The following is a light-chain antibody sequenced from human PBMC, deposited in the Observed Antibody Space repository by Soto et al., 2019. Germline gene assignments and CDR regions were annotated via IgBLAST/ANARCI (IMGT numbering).Light chain of an antibody. V-gene: IGKV1-5*03. J-gene: IGKJ2*01. CDR2: KAS. CDR1: QSISSW. CDR3: QQYDYEPYT. Sequence: DIQMTQSPSTLSASVGDRVTITCRASQSISSWLAWYQQKPGEAPKILIYKASSLETGVPSRFSGSGSGTEFTLTISSLQPDDFATDDCQQYDYEPYTFGQGTKLEIK.